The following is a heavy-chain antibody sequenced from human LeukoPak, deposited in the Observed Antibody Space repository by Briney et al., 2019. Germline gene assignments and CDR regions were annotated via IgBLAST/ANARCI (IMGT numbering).Heavy chain of an antibody. CDR3: AKQGAAREDYYMDV. J-gene: IGHJ6*03. Sequence: SVKVSCKASVASFSSYAITWVRQAPGQGLEWLGRIIPIFGTANYPQRFQGRVTITADILSSTAYIEMTNLTADDTAVYFCAKQGAAREDYYMDVWGNGTTVSVS. D-gene: IGHD5-18*01. CDR2: IIPIFGTA. V-gene: IGHV1-69*06. CDR1: VASFSSYA.